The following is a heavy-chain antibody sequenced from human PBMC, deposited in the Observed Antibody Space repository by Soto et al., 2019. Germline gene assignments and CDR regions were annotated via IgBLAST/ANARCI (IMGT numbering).Heavy chain of an antibody. V-gene: IGHV1-69*02. CDR2: IIPILGIA. D-gene: IGHD2-15*01. J-gene: IGHJ4*02. CDR1: GGTFSSYT. CDR3: ASDPHSGDFDY. Sequence: ASVKVSCKASGGTFSSYTISWVRQAPGQGLEWMGRIIPILGIANYAQKFQGRVTITADKSTSTAYMELSSLRSEDTAVYYCASDPHSGDFDYWGQGTLVTVSS.